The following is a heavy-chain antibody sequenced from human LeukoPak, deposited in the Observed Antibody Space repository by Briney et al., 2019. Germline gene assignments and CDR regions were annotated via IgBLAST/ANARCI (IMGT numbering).Heavy chain of an antibody. V-gene: IGHV1-18*01. Sequence: GASVKVSCKASGYTFTSYGISWVRQAPGQGLEWMGWISAYNGNTNYAQKLQGRVTMTTDTSTSTAYMELRSLRSDDTAAYYCARGAQSGYYGSGKDGMDVWGQGTTVTVSS. J-gene: IGHJ6*02. CDR1: GYTFTSYG. CDR3: ARGAQSGYYGSGKDGMDV. D-gene: IGHD3-10*01. CDR2: ISAYNGNT.